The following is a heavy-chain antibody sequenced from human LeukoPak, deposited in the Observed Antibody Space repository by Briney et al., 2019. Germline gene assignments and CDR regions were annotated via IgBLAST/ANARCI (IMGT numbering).Heavy chain of an antibody. Sequence: SETLSLTCTVSGGSISSYYWSWIRQPPGKGLEWIGYIYYSGSTNYNPSLKSRVTISVDTSKNQFSLKLSSVTAADTAVYYCARVKGGYGLVRAFDIWGQGTMVTVSS. J-gene: IGHJ3*02. CDR2: IYYSGST. V-gene: IGHV4-59*12. CDR1: GGSISSYY. CDR3: ARVKGGYGLVRAFDI. D-gene: IGHD5-12*01.